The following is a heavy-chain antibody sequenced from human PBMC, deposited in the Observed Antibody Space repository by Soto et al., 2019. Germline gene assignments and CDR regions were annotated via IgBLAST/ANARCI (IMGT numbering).Heavy chain of an antibody. J-gene: IGHJ6*02. Sequence: QVQLQQWGAGLLKPSETLSLTCAVYGESFSGYYWSWIRQPPGKGLEWIGEIDHPGSTNYNPSLKSRVTISLDTSNNQFSLKVSSVTAADTAVYYCARVRPRYGIDVWGQGTTVTVSS. CDR2: IDHPGST. CDR3: ARVRPRYGIDV. V-gene: IGHV4-34*01. CDR1: GESFSGYY.